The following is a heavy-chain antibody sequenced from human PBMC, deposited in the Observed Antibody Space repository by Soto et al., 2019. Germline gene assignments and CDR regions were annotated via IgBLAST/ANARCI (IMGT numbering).Heavy chain of an antibody. CDR3: ARDGYNQGEAFDY. D-gene: IGHD5-12*01. J-gene: IGHJ4*02. V-gene: IGHV4-59*01. CDR1: GGSISSYY. Sequence: SETLSITCTVSGGSISSYYWSWIRQPPGKGLEWIGYIYYSGSTNYNPSLKSRVTISVDTSKNQFSLKLSSVTAADTAVYYCARDGYNQGEAFDYWGQGALVTVSS. CDR2: IYYSGST.